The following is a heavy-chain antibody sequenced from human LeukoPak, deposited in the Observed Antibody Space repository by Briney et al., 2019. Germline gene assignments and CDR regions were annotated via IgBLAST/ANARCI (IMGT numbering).Heavy chain of an antibody. CDR1: GFTFGDYA. Sequence: GGSLRLSCTASGFTFGDYAMSWVRQAPGKGLEWVGFIRSKAYGGTTEYAASVKGRFTISRDDSKSIAYLQMNSLKTEDTAVYYCTGDKVVVVAATKGDYYYGMDVWGKGTTVTVSS. CDR2: IRSKAYGGTT. D-gene: IGHD2-15*01. CDR3: TGDKVVVVAATKGDYYYGMDV. V-gene: IGHV3-49*04. J-gene: IGHJ6*04.